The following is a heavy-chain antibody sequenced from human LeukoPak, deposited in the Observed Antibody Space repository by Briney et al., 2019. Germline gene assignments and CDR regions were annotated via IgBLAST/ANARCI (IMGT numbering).Heavy chain of an antibody. CDR2: IYYSGST. J-gene: IGHJ5*02. V-gene: IGHV4-39*01. D-gene: IGHD2-15*01. CDR1: GGSISSSSYY. CDR3: ARWRLGGYCSGGSCYSSDP. Sequence: SETLSLTCTVSGGSISSSSYYWGWIRQPPGKGLEWIGSIYYSGSTYYNPSLKSRVTISVDTSKNQFSLKLSSVTAADTAVYYCARWRLGGYCSGGSCYSSDPWGQGTLVTVSS.